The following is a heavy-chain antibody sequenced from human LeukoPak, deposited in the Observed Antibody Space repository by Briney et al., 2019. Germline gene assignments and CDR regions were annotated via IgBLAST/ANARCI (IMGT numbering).Heavy chain of an antibody. V-gene: IGHV1-18*01. CDR3: ARDFGDYVWGSYRLRELLDY. CDR2: ISAYNGDI. Sequence: ASVKVSCKASGYTFTSYGISWVRQAPGQGLEWMGWISAYNGDINYAQKLQGRVTMTTDTSTSTAYMELRSLRSDDTAVYYCARDFGDYVWGSYRLRELLDYWGQGTLVTVSS. J-gene: IGHJ4*02. CDR1: GYTFTSYG. D-gene: IGHD3-16*02.